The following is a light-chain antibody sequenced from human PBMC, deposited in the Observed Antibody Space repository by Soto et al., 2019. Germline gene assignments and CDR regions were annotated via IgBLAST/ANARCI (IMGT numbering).Light chain of an antibody. CDR1: QSVNNN. CDR2: SAS. Sequence: EIVMTQSPATLSASPGERVTLSCRASQSVNNNLAWYQQEPGQAPRLLMYSASTRATGIPARFSGSGSGTEFTLTISSLQSEDFAVYYCQQYNNWPRTFGQGTKVEIK. V-gene: IGKV3-15*01. CDR3: QQYNNWPRT. J-gene: IGKJ1*01.